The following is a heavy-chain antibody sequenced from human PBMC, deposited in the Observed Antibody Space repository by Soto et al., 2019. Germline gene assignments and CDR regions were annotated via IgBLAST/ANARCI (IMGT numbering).Heavy chain of an antibody. V-gene: IGHV1-46*03. CDR1: GYIFTNFY. CDR3: TRGLASGDY. CDR2: INHNGGST. J-gene: IGHJ4*02. Sequence: QVQLVQTGAEVKKPGASVKFSCKASGYIFTNFYIHWVRQAPGQGLEWIGIINHNGGSTNYAQNFQGRVTMTRDTATSTVYMDLCSRRSEVTAVYYCTRGLASGDYWGQGTLITVSS. D-gene: IGHD6-6*01.